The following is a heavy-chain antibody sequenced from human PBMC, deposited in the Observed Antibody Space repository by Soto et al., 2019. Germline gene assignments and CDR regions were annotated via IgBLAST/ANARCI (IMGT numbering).Heavy chain of an antibody. CDR3: VKQGAMITFGGVIPHDACDI. Sequence: QVQLVESGGGVVQPGRSLRLSCAASGFTFSSYGMHWVRQAPGKGLEWVAVISYDGSNKYYADSVKGRFTISRDKSKNTLYLHMNRLRAEDTAVYYCVKQGAMITFGGVIPHDACDIWGQGTMVAVSS. J-gene: IGHJ3*02. CDR1: GFTFSSYG. V-gene: IGHV3-30*18. D-gene: IGHD3-16*01. CDR2: ISYDGSNK.